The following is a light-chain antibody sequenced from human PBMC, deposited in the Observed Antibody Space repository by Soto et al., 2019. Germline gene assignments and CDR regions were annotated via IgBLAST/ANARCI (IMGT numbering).Light chain of an antibody. CDR1: SSNIGAGYD. J-gene: IGLJ3*02. V-gene: IGLV1-40*01. CDR3: QSYDSSLSGWV. Sequence: QSVLTQPPSVSGAPGQRVTISCTGSSSNIGAGYDVHWYQQLPGTAPKLLIYGNSNRPSGVPDRFSGSKSGTSASLAITGLQAEYEADYYCQSYDSSLSGWVFGGVTKLTVL. CDR2: GNS.